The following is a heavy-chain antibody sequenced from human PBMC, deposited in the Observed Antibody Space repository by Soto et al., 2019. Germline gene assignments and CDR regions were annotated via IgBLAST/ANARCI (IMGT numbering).Heavy chain of an antibody. J-gene: IGHJ4*02. V-gene: IGHV3-64*01. D-gene: IGHD6-19*01. CDR1: GFTFSSYA. Sequence: ESGGGLVQPGGSLRLSCAASGFTFSSYAMHWVRQAPGKGLEYVSAISSNGGSTYYANSVKGRFTISRDNSKNTLYLQMGSLRAEDMAVYYCARDKYSSGWYAVFDYWGQGTLVTVSS. CDR2: ISSNGGST. CDR3: ARDKYSSGWYAVFDY.